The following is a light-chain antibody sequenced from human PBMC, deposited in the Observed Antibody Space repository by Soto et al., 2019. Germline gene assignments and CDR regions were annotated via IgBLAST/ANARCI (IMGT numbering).Light chain of an antibody. CDR1: SSDVGGYNY. J-gene: IGLJ1*01. CDR2: DVS. V-gene: IGLV2-14*01. CDR3: SSYTSSSTYV. Sequence: QSVLTQPASVSGSPGQSIAISCIGSSSDVGGYNYVSWHQQRPGKAPKVVIYDVSNRPSGVSDRFSGSKSGNTASLTISGLQAEDEADYYCSSYTSSSTYVFGTGTKVPS.